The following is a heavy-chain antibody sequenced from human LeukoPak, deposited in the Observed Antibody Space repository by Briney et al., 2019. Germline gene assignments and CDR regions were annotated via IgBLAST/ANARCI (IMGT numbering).Heavy chain of an antibody. CDR3: ASQRQGAYYDSIGYPNDAFDI. D-gene: IGHD3-22*01. Sequence: GESLKISCKGSGYSFTSYWIGWVRQMPGKGLEWMGIIYPGDSDTRYSPSFQGQVAISADKSISTVYLQWSSLKASDTAMYYCASQRQGAYYDSIGYPNDAFDIWGQGTMVTVSS. V-gene: IGHV5-51*01. CDR1: GYSFTSYW. J-gene: IGHJ3*02. CDR2: IYPGDSDT.